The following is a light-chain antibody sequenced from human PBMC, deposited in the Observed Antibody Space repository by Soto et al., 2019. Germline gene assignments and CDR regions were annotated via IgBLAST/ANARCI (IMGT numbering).Light chain of an antibody. CDR3: QQYNNWPPIT. V-gene: IGKV3D-15*01. CDR2: AAS. J-gene: IGKJ5*01. CDR1: QTVTSTY. Sequence: EVVLTQAPGTLSLSPGGRATLSCSAIQTVTSTYLAWYQQKPGQAPKLLIYAASTRATGIPARFSGSGSGTEFILTISSLQSEDFAVYYCQQYNNWPPITFGQGTRLEIK.